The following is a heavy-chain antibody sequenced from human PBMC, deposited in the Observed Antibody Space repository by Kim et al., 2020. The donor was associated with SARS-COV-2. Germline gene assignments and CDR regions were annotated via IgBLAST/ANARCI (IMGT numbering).Heavy chain of an antibody. CDR3: ARLKLWWGSSGYYYLRTYYFDY. CDR1: GGSFSGYY. Sequence: SETLSLTCAVYGGSFSGYYWSWIRQPPGKGLEWIGEINHSGSTNYNPSLKSRVTISVDTSKNQFSLKLSSVTAADTAVYYCARLKLWWGSSGYYYLRTYYFDYWGQGTLVTVSS. CDR2: INHSGST. D-gene: IGHD3-22*01. J-gene: IGHJ4*02. V-gene: IGHV4-34*01.